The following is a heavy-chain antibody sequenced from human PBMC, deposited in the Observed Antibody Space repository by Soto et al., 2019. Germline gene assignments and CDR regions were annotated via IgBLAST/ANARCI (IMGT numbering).Heavy chain of an antibody. Sequence: PSETLSLTCPVSGGSISSGNYYWTWIRQHPGEGLEWIGYINYSGSTYYNPSLKSRVTISADTSKNQFSLKLYPVTAADTAVYNCARAGVVVRTGSYYYYMDVWGKGTTVTVSS. D-gene: IGHD3-3*01. CDR1: GGSISSGNYY. J-gene: IGHJ6*03. V-gene: IGHV4-31*03. CDR2: INYSGST. CDR3: ARAGVVVRTGSYYYYMDV.